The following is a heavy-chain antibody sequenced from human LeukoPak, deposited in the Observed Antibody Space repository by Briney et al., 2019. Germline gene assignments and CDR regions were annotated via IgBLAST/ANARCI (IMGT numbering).Heavy chain of an antibody. D-gene: IGHD1-26*01. CDR3: ASGEVIVGATPFDY. CDR2: IYYSGST. J-gene: IGHJ4*02. CDR1: GGSISSSSYY. Sequence: SETLSLTCTVSGGSISSSSYYWGWIRQPPGKGLEWIGSIYYSGSTYYNPSLKTRVTISVDTPKNQFSLKLSSVTAADTAVYYCASGEVIVGATPFDYWGEETLVTVSS. V-gene: IGHV4-39*01.